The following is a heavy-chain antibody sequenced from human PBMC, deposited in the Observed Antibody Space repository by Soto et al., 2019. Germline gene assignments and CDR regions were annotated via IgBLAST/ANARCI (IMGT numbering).Heavy chain of an antibody. CDR2: IKQDGSEN. Sequence: HPGGSLRLSCAASGFSFRNYWMSWVLQAPGNGLEWVSNIKQDGSENYYVDSVKGRFTTSRENTKNSLYLQMNSLRAEDTAVYYCAREGHPGYSSISHYYHYYGMDVWRQGTTVTVSS. D-gene: IGHD6-13*01. CDR1: GFSFRNYW. CDR3: AREGHPGYSSISHYYHYYGMDV. V-gene: IGHV3-7*01. J-gene: IGHJ6*02.